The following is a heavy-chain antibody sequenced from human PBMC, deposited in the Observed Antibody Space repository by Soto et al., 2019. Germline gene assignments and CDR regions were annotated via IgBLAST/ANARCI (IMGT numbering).Heavy chain of an antibody. V-gene: IGHV3-30*03. Sequence: QVPLVESGGGVVQPGRSLRLSCAASGFTFSTYGMHWVRQAPGKGLEWVAVISYDGGNKYYADSVKGRFTISRDNSKNTLYLQMNSLRAEDTAVYYCVGDLLTERDYWGQGTLVTVSS. D-gene: IGHD7-27*01. J-gene: IGHJ4*02. CDR3: VGDLLTERDY. CDR2: ISYDGGNK. CDR1: GFTFSTYG.